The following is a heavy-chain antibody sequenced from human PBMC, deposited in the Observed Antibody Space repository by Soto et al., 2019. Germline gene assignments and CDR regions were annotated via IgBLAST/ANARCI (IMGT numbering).Heavy chain of an antibody. V-gene: IGHV1-69*12. J-gene: IGHJ6*02. CDR2: VIPILGTT. Sequence: QVQLVQSGAEVKKPGSSVKVSCKASGGSFSTYAISWVRHAPGQGLEWMGGVIPILGTTNNAQKFQGRVTISADEPTGTAYIELASLRSEDTALYYYARPAGTYYYNEVDDRGHRTKVTVSS. CDR1: GGSFSTYA. CDR3: ARPAGTYYYNEVDD. D-gene: IGHD1-1*01.